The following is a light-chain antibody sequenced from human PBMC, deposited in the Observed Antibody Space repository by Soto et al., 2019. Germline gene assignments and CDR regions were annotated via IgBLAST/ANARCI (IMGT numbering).Light chain of an antibody. Sequence: EIVMTQSPATLSVSPRERATLSCRASQSVRSNLTWYQQKPGQAPRLLIYGAYTRATVIPARFSGSGSGTEFTLTISSLQSEYFAVYYCQQYNNLAPYTFYQRTKRKIK. CDR1: QSVRSN. CDR3: QQYNNLAPYT. CDR2: GAY. V-gene: IGKV3-15*01. J-gene: IGKJ2*01.